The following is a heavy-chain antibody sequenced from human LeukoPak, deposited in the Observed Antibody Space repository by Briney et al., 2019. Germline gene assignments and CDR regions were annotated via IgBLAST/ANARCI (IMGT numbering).Heavy chain of an antibody. J-gene: IGHJ4*02. CDR3: ALSDTAMVKGGFDY. D-gene: IGHD5-18*01. CDR1: GGSIRSYY. CDR2: IYYSGST. Sequence: SETLSLTCTVSGGSIRSYYWSWVRQPPGKGLEWIGYIYYSGSTNYNPSLKSRVTISVDTSKNQFSLRLSSVTAADTAVYYCALSDTAMVKGGFDYWGQGTLVTVSS. V-gene: IGHV4-59*01.